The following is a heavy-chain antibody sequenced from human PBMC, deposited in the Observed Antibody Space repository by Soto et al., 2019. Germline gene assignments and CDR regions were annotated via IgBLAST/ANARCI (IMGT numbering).Heavy chain of an antibody. CDR3: ARAQAARGVYYYYYYGMDV. Sequence: PSGNLSLTRTVSGGSVRSGSYFWSWIRQPPGKGLEWIGYIYYSGSTNYNPSLKSRVTISVDTSKNQFSLKLSSVTAADTAVYYCARAQAARGVYYYYYYGMDVWGQGTTVTVSS. CDR1: GGSVRSGSYF. CDR2: IYYSGST. V-gene: IGHV4-61*01. J-gene: IGHJ6*02. D-gene: IGHD6-6*01.